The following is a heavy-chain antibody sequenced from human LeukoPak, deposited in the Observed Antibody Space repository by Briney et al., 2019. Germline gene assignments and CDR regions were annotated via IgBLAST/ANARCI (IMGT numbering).Heavy chain of an antibody. J-gene: IGHJ5*02. V-gene: IGHV5-10-1*01. D-gene: IGHD6-13*01. CDR3: ARSGYSSSWPHPSMWLDP. CDR1: GYSFTSYW. Sequence: GESLRISCKGSGYSFTSYWISWVRQMPGKGLEWMGRIDPSDSYTNYSPSFQGHVTISADKSISTAYLQWSSLKASDTAMYYCARSGYSSSWPHPSMWLDPWGQGTLVTVSS. CDR2: IDPSDSYT.